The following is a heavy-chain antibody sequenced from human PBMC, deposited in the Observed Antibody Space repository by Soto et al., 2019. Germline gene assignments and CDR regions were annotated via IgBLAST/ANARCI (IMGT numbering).Heavy chain of an antibody. D-gene: IGHD5-18*01. V-gene: IGHV1-2*04. CDR3: AREGNTAMTKRTYGMDV. CDR2: INPNSGGT. CDR1: GYTFTGYY. J-gene: IGHJ6*02. Sequence: ASVKVSCKASGYTFTGYYMHWVRQAPGQGLEWMGWINPNSGGTNYAQKFQGWVTMTRDTSISTAYMELSRLRSDDTAVYYCAREGNTAMTKRTYGMDVWGQGTTVTVSS.